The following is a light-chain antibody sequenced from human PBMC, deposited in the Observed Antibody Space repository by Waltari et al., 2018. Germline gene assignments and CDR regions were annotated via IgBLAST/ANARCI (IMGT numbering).Light chain of an antibody. V-gene: IGLV3-19*01. CDR3: NTRDISGDHLV. CDR2: DEK. Sequence: SSEMTQEPAVSVALGQTVRITCQGGGLRTFYANWYQQKPGQAPLLVIYDEKNRPSGIPDRFSGSRSGNTASLTISGAQAEDEADYYCNTRDISGDHLVFGSGTKVTVL. CDR1: GLRTFY. J-gene: IGLJ1*01.